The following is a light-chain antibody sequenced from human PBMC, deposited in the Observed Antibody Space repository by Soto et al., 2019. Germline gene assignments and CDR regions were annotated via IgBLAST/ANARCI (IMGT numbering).Light chain of an antibody. V-gene: IGLV1-44*01. CDR3: AAWDDSLKGYV. CDR1: SSNVGTNT. J-gene: IGLJ1*01. Sequence: QSALTQPPSASAPPGQGVTISCSGSSSNVGTNTVTWYQQLSGTAPKLLIYTDNFRSSWVPERFSASKSGASASLPISGLQSDDEADYYCAAWDDSLKGYVLGTGTKVTVL. CDR2: TDN.